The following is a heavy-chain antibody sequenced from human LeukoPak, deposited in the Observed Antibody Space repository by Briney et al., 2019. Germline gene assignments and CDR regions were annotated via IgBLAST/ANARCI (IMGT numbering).Heavy chain of an antibody. D-gene: IGHD5-12*01. CDR3: ARGISGSQTRLFDY. CDR2: IYYSGST. CDR1: GGSISSGGYY. J-gene: IGHJ4*02. Sequence: KASETLSLTCTISGGSISSGGYYWSWLRQHPGKGLEWIGYIYYSGSTYYNPSLKSRVTISADTSKNQFSLKLSSVTAADTAVYYCARGISGSQTRLFDYWGQGTLVTVSS. V-gene: IGHV4-31*03.